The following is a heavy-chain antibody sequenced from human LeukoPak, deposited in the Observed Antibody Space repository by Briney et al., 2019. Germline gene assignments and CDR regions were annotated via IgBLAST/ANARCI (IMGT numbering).Heavy chain of an antibody. D-gene: IGHD3-22*01. CDR3: ARVEAEYDSSGYLRPYYFDY. Sequence: SETLSLTCTVSGGSIGSSSYYWGWIRQPPGKGLEWIGSVYYSGSTYYNPSLKSRVTISVDTSKNQFSLKLSSVTAADTAVYYCARVEAEYDSSGYLRPYYFDYWGQGTLVTVSS. CDR1: GGSIGSSSYY. CDR2: VYYSGST. J-gene: IGHJ4*02. V-gene: IGHV4-39*07.